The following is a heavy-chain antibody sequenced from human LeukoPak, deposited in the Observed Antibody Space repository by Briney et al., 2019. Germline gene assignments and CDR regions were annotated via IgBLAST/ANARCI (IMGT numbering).Heavy chain of an antibody. CDR1: AASISSSSHH. CDR3: ARGLRKGYYDSSGYWN. V-gene: IGHV4-39*01. CDR2: VYYGRTT. J-gene: IGHJ1*01. D-gene: IGHD3-22*01. Sequence: SETLSLTCTVSAASISSSSHHWGWIRQSPGKGLEWIGSVYYGRTTYYSPSLDSRVTISLDTSANQFSLKLSSVTAADTAVYYCARGLRKGYYDSSGYWNWGQGTLVTVSS.